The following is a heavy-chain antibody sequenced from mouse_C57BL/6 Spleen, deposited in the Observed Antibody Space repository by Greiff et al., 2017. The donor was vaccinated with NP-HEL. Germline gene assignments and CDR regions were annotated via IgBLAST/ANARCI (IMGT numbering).Heavy chain of an antibody. D-gene: IGHD2-1*01. V-gene: IGHV1-39*01. J-gene: IGHJ2*01. CDR1: GYSFTDYN. CDR3: ARLEGNYGPRDFDY. CDR2: INPNYGTT. Sequence: EVQRVESGPELVKPGASVKISCKASGYSFTDYNMNWVQQSNGKSLEWIGVINPNYGTTSYNQKFKGKATLTVDQSSSTAYMQLNSLTSEDSAVYYCARLEGNYGPRDFDYWGQGTTLTVSS.